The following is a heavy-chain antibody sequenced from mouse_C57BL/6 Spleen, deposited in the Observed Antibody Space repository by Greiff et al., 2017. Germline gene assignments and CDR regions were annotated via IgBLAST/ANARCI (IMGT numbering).Heavy chain of an antibody. CDR2: ISDGGSYT. Sequence: EVQGVESGGGLVKPGGSLKLSCAASGFTFSSYAMSWVRQTPEKRLEWVATISDGGSYTYYPDNVKGRFTISRDKAKNNLYLQMSHLKSEDTAMYYCARDRYGFDYWGQGTTLTVSS. CDR3: ARDRYGFDY. J-gene: IGHJ2*01. V-gene: IGHV5-4*01. D-gene: IGHD1-1*02. CDR1: GFTFSSYA.